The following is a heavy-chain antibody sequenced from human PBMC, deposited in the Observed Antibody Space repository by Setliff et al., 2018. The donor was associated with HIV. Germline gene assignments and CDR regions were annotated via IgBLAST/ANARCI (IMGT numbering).Heavy chain of an antibody. CDR3: ARAIGIISLYYFDS. Sequence: PSETLSLTCTVSGGSISSDYWSWIRQPPVKGMEWIGFIYDSGSTNYNPSLESRVTISVDTSKNQFSLKLSSVTAADTAVYYCARAIGIISLYYFDSWGQGTLVTVSS. V-gene: IGHV4-59*01. CDR2: IYDSGST. J-gene: IGHJ4*02. D-gene: IGHD3-10*01. CDR1: GGSISSDY.